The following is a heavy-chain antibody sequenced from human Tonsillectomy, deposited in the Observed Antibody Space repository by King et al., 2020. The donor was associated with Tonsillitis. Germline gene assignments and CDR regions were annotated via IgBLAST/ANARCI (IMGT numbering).Heavy chain of an antibody. CDR1: GFTFSSYS. Sequence: QLVQSGGGVVQPGRSLRLSCAASGFTFSSYSMHWVRQAPGKGLEWAAVISYDGSNKYYADSVKGRFTISRDNSKNTLYLQMNSLRAEDTAVYYCARGNYYDSSESSYWGQGTLVTVSS. V-gene: IGHV3-30*04. J-gene: IGHJ4*02. CDR2: ISYDGSNK. CDR3: ARGNYYDSSESSY. D-gene: IGHD3-22*01.